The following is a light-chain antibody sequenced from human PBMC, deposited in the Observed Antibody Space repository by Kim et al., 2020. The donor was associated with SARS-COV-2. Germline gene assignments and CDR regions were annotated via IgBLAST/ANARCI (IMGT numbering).Light chain of an antibody. CDR2: AAS. CDR3: HHYNSYPIT. J-gene: IGKJ5*01. Sequence: DIQMTQSPSSLSASVGDRVTITFQASQDITKYLAWFQQKPGKAPKSLIYAASSLQSGVPSRFSGSGSGTDFILTISSLQPEDFATYFCHHYNSYPITFGQGTRLEIK. V-gene: IGKV1-16*01. CDR1: QDITKY.